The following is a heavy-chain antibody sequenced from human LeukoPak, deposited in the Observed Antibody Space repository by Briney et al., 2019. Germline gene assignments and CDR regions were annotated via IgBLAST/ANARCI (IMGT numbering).Heavy chain of an antibody. J-gene: IGHJ4*02. Sequence: PGGSLRLSCAASGFTFSSYSMNWVRQAPGKGLEWVSSISSSSYIYYADSVKGRFTISRDNAKNSLYLQMNSLRAEDTAVYYCARAPGGVGPDTCYFDYWGQGTLVTVSS. CDR1: GFTFSSYS. D-gene: IGHD5-18*01. CDR2: ISSSSYI. V-gene: IGHV3-21*01. CDR3: ARAPGGVGPDTCYFDY.